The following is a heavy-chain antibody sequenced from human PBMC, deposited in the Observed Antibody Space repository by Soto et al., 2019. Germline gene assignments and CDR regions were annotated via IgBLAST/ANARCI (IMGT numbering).Heavy chain of an antibody. Sequence: ESGGGVVQPGRSLRLTCAASGFTFDDYAMHWVRQAPGKGLEWVSGISWNSGTIGYADSVKARFTISRDNAKNSLYLEVTSVRPEDTALYYCAKDVGGAARYWFDSWGQGTLVTVSS. CDR3: AKDVGGAARYWFDS. V-gene: IGHV3-9*01. CDR1: GFTFDDYA. J-gene: IGHJ5*01. D-gene: IGHD6-6*01. CDR2: ISWNSGTI.